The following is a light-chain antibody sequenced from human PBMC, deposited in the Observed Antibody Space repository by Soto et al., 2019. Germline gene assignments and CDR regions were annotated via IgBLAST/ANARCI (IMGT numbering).Light chain of an antibody. CDR2: KAS. CDR1: QSISAW. J-gene: IGKJ1*01. CDR3: QQYNEYSWT. V-gene: IGKV1-5*03. Sequence: DIQITQSPSTLSASVGDRVAITCRASQSISAWLAWYPQKPGKAPRLLIYKASTLEIGVPSRFSGSGSGTEFTLTISSLQPDDVATYYCQQYNEYSWTFGQGTKVDIK.